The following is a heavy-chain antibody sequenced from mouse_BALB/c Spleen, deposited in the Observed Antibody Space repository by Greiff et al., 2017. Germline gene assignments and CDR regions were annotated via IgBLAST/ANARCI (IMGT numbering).Heavy chain of an antibody. D-gene: IGHD2-14*01. CDR2: IYPSDSYT. V-gene: IGHV1-69*02. Sequence: QVQLQQPGAELVRPGASVKLSCKASGYTFTSYWINWVKQRPGQGLEWIGNIYPSDSYTNYNQKFKDKATLTVDKSSSTAYMQLSSPTSEDSAVYYCTRGYRDDGAWFAYWGQGTLVTVSA. CDR1: GYTFTSYW. CDR3: TRGYRDDGAWFAY. J-gene: IGHJ3*01.